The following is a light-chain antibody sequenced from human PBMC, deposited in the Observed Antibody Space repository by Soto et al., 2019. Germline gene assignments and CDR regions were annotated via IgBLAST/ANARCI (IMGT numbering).Light chain of an antibody. CDR1: QTVGVR. V-gene: IGKV3-11*01. J-gene: IGKJ1*01. CDR2: EAS. Sequence: ETMLTQSPATLSASPGERDTLSCRASQTVGVRLAWYQHKPGQAPRLLIYEASNRAAGVPGRFSGSGSGTDFTLTITRLEPEDFAFYYCHQRQRWPRTLGQGTKVDIK. CDR3: HQRQRWPRT.